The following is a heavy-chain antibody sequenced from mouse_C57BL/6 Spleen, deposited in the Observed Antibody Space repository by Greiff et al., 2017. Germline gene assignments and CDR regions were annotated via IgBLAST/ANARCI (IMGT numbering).Heavy chain of an antibody. V-gene: IGHV1-82*01. CDR3: ARGVYDGPAWFAY. D-gene: IGHD2-3*01. J-gene: IGHJ3*01. CDR2: IYPGDGDT. CDR1: GYAFSSSW. Sequence: VQLQQSGPELVKPGASVKISCKASGYAFSSSWMNWVKQRPGKGLEGIGRIYPGDGDTNYNGKFKGKATLTADKSSSTAYMQLSSLTSEDSAVYFCARGVYDGPAWFAYWGQGTLVTVSA.